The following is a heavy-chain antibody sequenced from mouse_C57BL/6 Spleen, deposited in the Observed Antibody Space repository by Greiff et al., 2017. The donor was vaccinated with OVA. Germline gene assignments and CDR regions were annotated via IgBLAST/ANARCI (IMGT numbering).Heavy chain of an antibody. CDR3: ARHYYYGSSAWFAY. V-gene: IGHV5-17*01. Sequence: DVQLVESGGGLVKPGGSLKLSCAASGFTFSDYGMHWVRQAPEKGLEWVAYISSGSSTIYYADTVKGRFTISRDNAKNTLFLQMTSLRSEDTAMYYCARHYYYGSSAWFAYWGQGTLVTVSA. CDR1: GFTFSDYG. J-gene: IGHJ3*01. D-gene: IGHD1-1*01. CDR2: ISSGSSTI.